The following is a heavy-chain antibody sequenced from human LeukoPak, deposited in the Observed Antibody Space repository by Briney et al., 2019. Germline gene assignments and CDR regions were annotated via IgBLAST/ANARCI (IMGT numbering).Heavy chain of an antibody. J-gene: IGHJ4*02. CDR2: IYPGDSDT. Sequence: GESLKISCKGSGYSFTTYWIGWVRQMPGKGLEWMGIIYPGDSDTRYSPSFQGQVTISADKSISTAYLQWSSLKASDTAMYYCARRRRRDGYTLNFDYWGQGTLVTVSS. CDR3: ARRRRRDGYTLNFDY. CDR1: GYSFTTYW. D-gene: IGHD5-24*01. V-gene: IGHV5-51*01.